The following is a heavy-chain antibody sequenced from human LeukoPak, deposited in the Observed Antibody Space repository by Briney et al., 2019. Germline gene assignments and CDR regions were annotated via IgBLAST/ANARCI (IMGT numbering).Heavy chain of an antibody. CDR1: GGTFSSYA. Sequence: GASVKVSCKASGGTFSSYAISWVRQAPGQGLEWMGWINPNSGGTNYALKFQGRVTMTRDTSISTAYIELSSLRADDTAVYYCVRGSWNYGFGPWGQGTLVTVSS. CDR3: VRGSWNYGFGP. D-gene: IGHD1-7*01. V-gene: IGHV1-2*02. J-gene: IGHJ5*02. CDR2: INPNSGGT.